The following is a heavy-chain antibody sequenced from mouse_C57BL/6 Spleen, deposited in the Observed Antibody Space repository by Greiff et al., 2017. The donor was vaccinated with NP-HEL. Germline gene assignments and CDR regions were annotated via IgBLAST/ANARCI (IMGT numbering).Heavy chain of an antibody. V-gene: IGHV1-81*01. D-gene: IGHD2-5*01. Sequence: QVQLKQSGAELARPGASVKLSCKASGYTFTSYGISWVKQRTGQGLEWIGEIYPRSGNTYYNEKFKGKATLTADKSSSTAYMELRSLTSEDSAVYFCARGDSNLYYFDYWGQGTTLTVSS. J-gene: IGHJ2*01. CDR3: ARGDSNLYYFDY. CDR2: IYPRSGNT. CDR1: GYTFTSYG.